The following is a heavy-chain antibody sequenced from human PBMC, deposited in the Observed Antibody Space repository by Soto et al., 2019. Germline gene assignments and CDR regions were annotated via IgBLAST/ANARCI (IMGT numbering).Heavy chain of an antibody. CDR3: ASRIREQLRPYYFDY. CDR2: IYYSGST. Sequence: SETLSLTCTVSGGSISISSYYWGWIRQPPGKGLEWIGNIYYSGSTYYNPSLKSRVTISVDTSKNQLSLKLRSVTAADTAVYYCASRIREQLRPYYFDYWGQGTLVTVSS. CDR1: GGSISISSYY. V-gene: IGHV4-39*01. D-gene: IGHD6-13*01. J-gene: IGHJ4*02.